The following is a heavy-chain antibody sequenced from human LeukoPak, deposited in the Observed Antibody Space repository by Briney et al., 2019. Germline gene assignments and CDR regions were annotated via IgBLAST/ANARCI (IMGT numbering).Heavy chain of an antibody. CDR1: GFTVSSYA. D-gene: IGHD1-26*01. Sequence: GGSLRLSCAASGFTVSSYAMHWVRQPIGKGLEWVSALGIAGDTFYPGSVKGRFTISRENAKNSLYLQMNSLRAEDTAMYYCARQRQSHGNFDYWGQGTLVTVSS. CDR3: ARQRQSHGNFDY. CDR2: LGIAGDT. V-gene: IGHV3-13*01. J-gene: IGHJ4*02.